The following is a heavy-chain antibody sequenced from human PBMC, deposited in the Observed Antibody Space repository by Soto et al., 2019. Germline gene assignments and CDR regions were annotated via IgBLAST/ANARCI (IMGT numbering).Heavy chain of an antibody. CDR3: ARDSGYYDFWSGYYSDYYYYGMDV. J-gene: IGHJ6*02. CDR2: IYHSGST. D-gene: IGHD3-3*01. V-gene: IGHV4-38-2*02. CDR1: GYSISSGYY. Sequence: SETLSLTCAVSGYSISSGYYWGWIRQPPGKGLEWIGSIYHSGSTYYNPSLKSRVTISVDTSKNQFSLKLSSVTAADTAVYYCARDSGYYDFWSGYYSDYYYYGMDVWGQGNTVTVSS.